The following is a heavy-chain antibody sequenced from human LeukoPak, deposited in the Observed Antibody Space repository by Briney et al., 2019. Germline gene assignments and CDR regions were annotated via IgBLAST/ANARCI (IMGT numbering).Heavy chain of an antibody. CDR2: FNPEDGET. CDR3: ATKNPHSNYVGGFDY. V-gene: IGHV1-24*01. J-gene: IGHJ4*02. CDR1: GYTLTELS. D-gene: IGHD4-11*01. Sequence: ASVKVSCKVSGYTLTELSMHWVRQAPGKGLEWMGGFNPEDGETIYAQKFQGRVTMTEDTSTDTAYMELSSLRSEDTAVYCCATKNPHSNYVGGFDYWGQGTLVTVSS.